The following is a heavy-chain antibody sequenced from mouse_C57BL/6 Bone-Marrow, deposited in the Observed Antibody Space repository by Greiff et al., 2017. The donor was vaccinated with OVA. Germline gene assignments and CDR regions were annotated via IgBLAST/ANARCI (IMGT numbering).Heavy chain of an antibody. V-gene: IGHV2-2*01. Sequence: QVQLKESGPGLVQPSQSLSITCTVSGFSLPSYGVHWVRQSPGKGLEWLGVLWSGGSTDYNAAFISRLSISKDNSKSQVFFKMNSLQADDTAIYYCARSSPYYYGSSYLYWAMDYWGQGTSVTVSS. CDR2: LWSGGST. CDR3: ARSSPYYYGSSYLYWAMDY. D-gene: IGHD1-1*01. J-gene: IGHJ4*01. CDR1: GFSLPSYG.